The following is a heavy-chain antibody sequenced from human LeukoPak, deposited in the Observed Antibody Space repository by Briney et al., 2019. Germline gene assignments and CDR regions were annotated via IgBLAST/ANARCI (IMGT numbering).Heavy chain of an antibody. V-gene: IGHV1-2*02. CDR3: ARDYSSSTSSDY. Sequence: ASVKVSCKASGYTFTSYYMHWVRQAPGQGLEWMGWINPNSGGTNYAQKFQGRVTMTRDTSISTAYMELSRLRSDDTAVYYCARDYSSSTSSDYWGQGTLVTVSS. D-gene: IGHD2-2*01. J-gene: IGHJ4*02. CDR2: INPNSGGT. CDR1: GYTFTSYY.